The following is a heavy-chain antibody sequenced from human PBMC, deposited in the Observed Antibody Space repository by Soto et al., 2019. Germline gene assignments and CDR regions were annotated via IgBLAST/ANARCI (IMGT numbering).Heavy chain of an antibody. V-gene: IGHV4-30-4*01. CDR3: ARACRWASEGIAVAVDY. CDR2: IYYSGST. D-gene: IGHD6-19*01. J-gene: IGHJ4*02. CDR1: GGSISSGDYY. Sequence: SETLSLTCTVSGGSISSGDYYWSWIRQPPGKGLEWIGYIYYSGSTYYNPSLKSRVTISVDTSKNQFSLKLSSVTAADTAVYYCARACRWASEGIAVAVDYWGQGTLVTVSS.